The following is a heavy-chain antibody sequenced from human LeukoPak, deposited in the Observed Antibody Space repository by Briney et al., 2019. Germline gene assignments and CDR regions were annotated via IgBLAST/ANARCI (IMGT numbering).Heavy chain of an antibody. CDR1: GGSISSYY. V-gene: IGHV4-59*01. CDR2: IYYSGST. D-gene: IGHD2-2*01. CDR3: ARVPTRVNWFDP. J-gene: IGHJ5*02. Sequence: KASETLSLTCTVSGGSISSYYWSWIRQPPGKGLEWIGYIYYSGSTNYNPSLKSRVTISVDTSKNQFSLKLSSVTAADTAVYYCARVPTRVNWFDPWGQGTLVTVSS.